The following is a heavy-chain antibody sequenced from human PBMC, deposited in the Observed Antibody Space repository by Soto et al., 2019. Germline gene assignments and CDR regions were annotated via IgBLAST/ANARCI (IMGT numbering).Heavy chain of an antibody. J-gene: IGHJ4*02. Sequence: GESLKISCQCSGYTFTNFWIAWVRQLPGKGLEWMGIIYPGDYETRYSPSFHGKVTISADRSIGTAYLQWSSLEASDSAFYFCARSPRSSPYFDYWGQGALVTVSS. D-gene: IGHD6-13*01. V-gene: IGHV5-51*01. CDR1: GYTFTNFW. CDR3: ARSPRSSPYFDY. CDR2: IYPGDYET.